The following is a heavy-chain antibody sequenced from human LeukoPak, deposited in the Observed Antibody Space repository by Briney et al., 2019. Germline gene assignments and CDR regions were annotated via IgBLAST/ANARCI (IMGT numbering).Heavy chain of an antibody. V-gene: IGHV1-46*01. D-gene: IGHD1-26*01. CDR2: INPSGVST. CDR3: ARDGGGSYFDY. Sequence: ASVKVSCKASGYTFTSYYMHWVRQAPGQGLEWMGIINPSGVSTTYAQKFQGRVTMTRDTSTSTVYMELSSLRSEDTAVYYCARDGGGSYFDYWGQGTLVTVSS. CDR1: GYTFTSYY. J-gene: IGHJ4*02.